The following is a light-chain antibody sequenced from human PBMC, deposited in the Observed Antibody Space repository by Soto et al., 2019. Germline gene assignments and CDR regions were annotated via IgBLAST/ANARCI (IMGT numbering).Light chain of an antibody. CDR1: QSVSNN. V-gene: IGKV3-20*01. CDR2: GAS. CDR3: QQYGNSVT. J-gene: IGKJ4*01. Sequence: EIVLTQSPGTLSLSPGERVTLSCRASQSVSNNLAWYQQKPGQAPRLLIYGASSRAPGIPDRFRGSASGTDFTLTITRLDPDDFAVYYCQQYGNSVTFGGGTKVDIK.